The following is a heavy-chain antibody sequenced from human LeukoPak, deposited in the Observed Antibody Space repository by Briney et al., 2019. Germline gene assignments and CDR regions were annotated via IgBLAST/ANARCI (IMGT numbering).Heavy chain of an antibody. D-gene: IGHD6-13*01. CDR3: ARGLRGSSWYYFDY. CDR1: GFTFSSYS. Sequence: GGSLRLSCAASGFTFSSYSMNWVRQAPGKGLEWVSSISSSSSYIYYAESVKGRFTISRDNAKNSLYLQMNSLRAEDTAVYYCARGLRGSSWYYFDYWGQGTLVTVSS. V-gene: IGHV3-21*01. CDR2: ISSSSSYI. J-gene: IGHJ4*02.